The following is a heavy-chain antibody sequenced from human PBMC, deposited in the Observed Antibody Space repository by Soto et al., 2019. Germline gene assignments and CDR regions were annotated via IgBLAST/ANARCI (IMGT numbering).Heavy chain of an antibody. J-gene: IGHJ6*02. V-gene: IGHV1-69*01. CDR3: ARSAITLFGVVSIPPHYYSEMDV. CDR1: GGTFNRYA. Sequence: QVQLVQSGAEVKKPGSSVKVSCKASGGTFNRYAISWVRQAPGQGLEWMGGIIPIFGIGNDAQRFQGRVTITADESTGTAYMEWSSLRSEDTGVYYCARSAITLFGVVSIPPHYYSEMDVWGQGTTVTVSS. CDR2: IIPIFGIG. D-gene: IGHD3-3*01.